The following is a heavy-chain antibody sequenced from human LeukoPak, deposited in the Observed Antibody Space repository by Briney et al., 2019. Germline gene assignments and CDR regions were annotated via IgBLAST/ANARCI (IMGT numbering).Heavy chain of an antibody. V-gene: IGHV3-23*01. Sequence: GGSLRLSCAASGFTFGSYTMSWVRQAQGKGLEWVSAIGGRGGSTYYADFLEGRFTIARDNSKDMVYLQMNSLKVEDTAIYYCGKEGGAWGQGTKVTVSS. D-gene: IGHD3-16*01. CDR1: GFTFGSYT. CDR3: GKEGGA. J-gene: IGHJ5*02. CDR2: IGGRGGST.